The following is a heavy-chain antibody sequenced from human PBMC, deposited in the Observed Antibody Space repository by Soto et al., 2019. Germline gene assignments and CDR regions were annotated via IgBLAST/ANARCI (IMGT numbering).Heavy chain of an antibody. CDR3: AAVRRYDFWSGYLHWFDP. CDR2: IVVGSGNT. Sequence: SVKVSCKASGFTFTSSAMQWVRQARGQRLEWIGWIVVGSGNTNYAQKFQERVNITRDMSTSTAYMELSSLRSEDTAVYYFAAVRRYDFWSGYLHWFDPWGQGTLVTVSS. D-gene: IGHD3-3*01. CDR1: GFTFTSSA. J-gene: IGHJ5*02. V-gene: IGHV1-58*02.